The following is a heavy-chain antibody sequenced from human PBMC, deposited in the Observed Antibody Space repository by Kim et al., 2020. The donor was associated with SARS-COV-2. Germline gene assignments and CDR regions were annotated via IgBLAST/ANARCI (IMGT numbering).Heavy chain of an antibody. V-gene: IGHV3-7*03. CDR3: AREEWSRFTY. D-gene: IGHD3-3*01. Sequence: GGSLRLYCEASGFNFRPYWMTWVRQGPGKALEWVATISGDGGRQFYVDSLKGRCTISRDNSKNSLFLQLNNLGVDDTALYYCAREEWSRFTYWGQGALVTVSS. CDR1: GFNFRPYW. CDR2: ISGDGGRQ. J-gene: IGHJ4*02.